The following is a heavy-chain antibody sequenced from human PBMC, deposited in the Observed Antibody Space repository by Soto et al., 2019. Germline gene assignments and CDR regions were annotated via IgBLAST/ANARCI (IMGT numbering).Heavy chain of an antibody. CDR1: GYTFIDYY. CDR3: ARVGYCYYAMDV. Sequence: GASVKVSCKASGYTFIDYYVHWVRQAPGQGLEWMGWINPKSGGTNSAQKFQGRVTMTRDTSISTAYMELSRLTSDDTAVYYCARVGYCYYAMDVWGQGTTVTVSS. V-gene: IGHV1-2*02. CDR2: INPKSGGT. J-gene: IGHJ6*02.